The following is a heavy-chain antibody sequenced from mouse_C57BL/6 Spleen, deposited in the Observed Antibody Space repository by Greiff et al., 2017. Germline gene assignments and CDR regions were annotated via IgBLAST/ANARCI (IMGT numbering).Heavy chain of an antibody. CDR1: GYSITSGYY. CDR3: ARGDYGYAMDY. Sequence: DVQLVESGPGLVKPSQSLSLTCSVTGYSITSGYYWNWIRQFPGNKLEWMGYISYDGSNNYNPSLKNRISITRDTSKNQFFLKLNSVTTEDTATYYCARGDYGYAMDYWGQGTSVTVSS. J-gene: IGHJ4*01. D-gene: IGHD1-1*01. V-gene: IGHV3-6*01. CDR2: ISYDGSN.